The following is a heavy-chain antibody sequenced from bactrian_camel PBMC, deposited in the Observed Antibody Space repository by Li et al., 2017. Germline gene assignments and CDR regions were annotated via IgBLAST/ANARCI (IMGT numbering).Heavy chain of an antibody. Sequence: DVQLVESGGGSVQIGGSLTLACAASRGFNDADAEWGWFRQAPGKEREVVARIATGSGNTYYADSVKGRFIISRDDAKNTVFLQLNSLETEDTGMYYCAADLDRGVSVLSENYLNICSWARAPRSPSP. CDR1: RGFNDADAE. V-gene: IGHV3S66*01. CDR2: IATGSGNT. D-gene: IGHD3*01. J-gene: IGHJ4*01.